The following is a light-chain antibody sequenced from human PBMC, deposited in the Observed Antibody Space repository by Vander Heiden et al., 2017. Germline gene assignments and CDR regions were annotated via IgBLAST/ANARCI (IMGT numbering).Light chain of an antibody. Sequence: EIVMTQSPATLSVSPGERATVSCRASQTVSGTVAWYQQKPGQTPRLLIYGASTRATGIPARFSGSGSGTEFTLIISSLQSEDFAVYYCQQYQKWPLTFGGGTKVEIK. V-gene: IGKV3D-15*01. J-gene: IGKJ4*01. CDR2: GAS. CDR1: QTVSGT. CDR3: QQYQKWPLT.